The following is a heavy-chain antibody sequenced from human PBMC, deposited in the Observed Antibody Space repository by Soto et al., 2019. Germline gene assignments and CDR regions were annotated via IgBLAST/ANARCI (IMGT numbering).Heavy chain of an antibody. CDR2: FDPEDGET. CDR1: GYTLTELS. V-gene: IGHV1-24*01. J-gene: IGHJ4*02. Sequence: ASVKVSCKVSGYTLTELSMHWVRQAPGKGLEWMGGFDPEDGETIYAQKFQGRVTMTEDTSTDTAYMELSSLRSEDTAVYYCATSHAAPYYYDSSGYYYFDYWGQGTLVTV. CDR3: ATSHAAPYYYDSSGYYYFDY. D-gene: IGHD3-22*01.